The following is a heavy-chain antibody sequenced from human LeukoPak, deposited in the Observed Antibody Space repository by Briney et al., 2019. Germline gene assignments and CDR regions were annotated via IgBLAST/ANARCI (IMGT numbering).Heavy chain of an antibody. Sequence: PGGSLRLSCAASGFTFSSYAMSWVRQAPGKGVEGVANIKQDGSEKYYVDSVKGRFTISRDNANNSLFLQMNSLRAEDTAVYYCARRIVGGSLGFDLWGRGTLVTVSS. J-gene: IGHJ2*01. CDR3: ARRIVGGSLGFDL. V-gene: IGHV3-7*01. CDR2: IKQDGSEK. D-gene: IGHD1-26*01. CDR1: GFTFSSYA.